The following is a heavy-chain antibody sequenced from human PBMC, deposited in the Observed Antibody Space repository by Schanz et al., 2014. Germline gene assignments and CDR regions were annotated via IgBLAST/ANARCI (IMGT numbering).Heavy chain of an antibody. CDR1: RFTFSNYA. Sequence: EVQLVESGGGLVQPGGSLRLSCAASRFTFSNYAMSWVRQAPGKGLEWVSAISGSGGSTYYADSVKGRFTISRDNSKNTLYLQMNSLTAEDTAVYYCVREDMVRGIRAFDIWGQGTMVTVSS. CDR2: ISGSGGST. D-gene: IGHD3-10*01. V-gene: IGHV3-23*04. CDR3: VREDMVRGIRAFDI. J-gene: IGHJ3*02.